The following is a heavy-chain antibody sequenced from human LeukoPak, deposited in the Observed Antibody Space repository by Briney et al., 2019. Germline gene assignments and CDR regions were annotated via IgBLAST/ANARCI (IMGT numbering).Heavy chain of an antibody. CDR3: AGNYGPYYFDY. CDR1: GFTFSSYA. V-gene: IGHV3-23*01. CDR2: ISASGDRT. D-gene: IGHD3-10*01. J-gene: IGHJ4*02. Sequence: GGSLRLSCAASGFTFSSYAMSWVRQAPGRGLEWVSAISASGDRTYYADSVKGRFTISRDNSKNTLYLQMNSLRAEDTAVYYCAGNYGPYYFDYWGQGTLVTVSS.